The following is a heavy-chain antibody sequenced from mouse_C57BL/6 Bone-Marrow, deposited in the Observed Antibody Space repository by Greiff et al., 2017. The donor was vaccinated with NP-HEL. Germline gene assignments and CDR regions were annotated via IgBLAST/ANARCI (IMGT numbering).Heavy chain of an antibody. D-gene: IGHD1-1*01. CDR3: ARRITTVNRFAY. J-gene: IGHJ3*01. Sequence: QVQLKESGAELARPGASVKLSCKASGYTFTSYGISWVKQRTGQGLEWIGEIYPRSGNTYYNEKFKGKATLTADKSSSTAYMELRSLTSEDSAVYFCARRITTVNRFAYWGQGTLVTVSA. CDR1: GYTFTSYG. CDR2: IYPRSGNT. V-gene: IGHV1-81*01.